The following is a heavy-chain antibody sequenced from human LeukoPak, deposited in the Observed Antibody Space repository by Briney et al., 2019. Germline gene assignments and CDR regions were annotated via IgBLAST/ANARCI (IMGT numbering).Heavy chain of an antibody. D-gene: IGHD4-11*01. Sequence: GGSLRLSCAASGFTFSTYSMYWVRQAPGKGLEWVSSISSSSNYIHYADSVKGRFTISRDNAKNSLYLQMNSLRAEDTAVYYCASADRASNDYWGQGTLVTISS. CDR1: GFTFSTYS. J-gene: IGHJ4*02. CDR2: ISSSSNYI. CDR3: ASADRASNDY. V-gene: IGHV3-21*01.